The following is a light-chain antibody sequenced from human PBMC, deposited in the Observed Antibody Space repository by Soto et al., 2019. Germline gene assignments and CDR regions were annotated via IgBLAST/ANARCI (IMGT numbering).Light chain of an antibody. V-gene: IGKV1-5*03. J-gene: IGKJ1*01. CDR2: KAS. CDR1: QNINSW. Sequence: DIQMTPSPSTLSASVGDRVTMXXQASQNINSWLAWYQQKPGKAPKLXIYKASTLESGVPSRVSGSGSGTDFTLTISGLQPDDFATYYCQQYKSYSVTCGQGTKGDI. CDR3: QQYKSYSVT.